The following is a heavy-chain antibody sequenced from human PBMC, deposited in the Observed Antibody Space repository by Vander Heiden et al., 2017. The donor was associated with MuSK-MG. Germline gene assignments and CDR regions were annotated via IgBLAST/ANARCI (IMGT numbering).Heavy chain of an antibody. CDR1: GYTFTSYD. CDR2: MNPRSGDT. D-gene: IGHD3-16*01. V-gene: IGHV1-8*01. J-gene: IGHJ4*02. CDR3: GRAPRSWGFDY. Sequence: QVQLVQSGAEVKKPGASVKVSCKASGYTFTSYDLNWVRQATGQGPEWMGWMNPRSGDTGFAKKCQSRVTMTKDTSISTAYMELGRLRSEETAVYYCGRAPRSWGFDYWGQGTLVTVSS.